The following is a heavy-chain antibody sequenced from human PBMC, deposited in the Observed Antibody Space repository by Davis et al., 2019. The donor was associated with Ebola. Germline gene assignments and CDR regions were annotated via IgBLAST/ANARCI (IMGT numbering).Heavy chain of an antibody. CDR3: ARGKTMPGGMDV. V-gene: IGHV1-69*13. CDR2: IIPIFGTI. D-gene: IGHD2-2*01. CDR1: GGTFSSYA. Sequence: SVKVSCKASGGTFSSYAISWVRQAPGQGLEWMGTIIPIFGTINYAQKFQGRVTITADGSTTTAYMELSSLRSEDAAMYYCARGKTMPGGMDVWGKGTTVSVSS. J-gene: IGHJ6*04.